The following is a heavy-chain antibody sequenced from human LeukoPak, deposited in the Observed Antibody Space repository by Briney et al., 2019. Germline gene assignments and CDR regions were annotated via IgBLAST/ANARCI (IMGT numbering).Heavy chain of an antibody. CDR3: ARGSDCSGGSCAMEPDY. J-gene: IGHJ4*02. CDR2: INPNSGGT. Sequence: ASVEVSCKASGYTFTGYYIHWVRQAPGQGLEWMGWINPNSGGTNSAQKFQGRVTMTRDTSISTAYMELSRLRSDDTAVYYCARGSDCSGGSCAMEPDYWGQGTLVTVSS. CDR1: GYTFTGYY. V-gene: IGHV1-2*02. D-gene: IGHD2-15*01.